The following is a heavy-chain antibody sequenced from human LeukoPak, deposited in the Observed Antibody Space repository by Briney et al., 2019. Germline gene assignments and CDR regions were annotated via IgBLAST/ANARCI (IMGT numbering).Heavy chain of an antibody. V-gene: IGHV4-39*07. D-gene: IGHD2-15*01. CDR2: ISYTGSS. Sequence: SETLSLTCVVSGASVSTTSCLWGWARQTPGRGLEWIGSISYTGSSYYNPSLNSRVTMSLDPATNHFSLRMTSLTAADTAVYYCVRDLGVGGSWPLDFWGPGTVVIVSS. CDR3: VRDLGVGGSWPLDF. J-gene: IGHJ4*02. CDR1: GASVSTTSCL.